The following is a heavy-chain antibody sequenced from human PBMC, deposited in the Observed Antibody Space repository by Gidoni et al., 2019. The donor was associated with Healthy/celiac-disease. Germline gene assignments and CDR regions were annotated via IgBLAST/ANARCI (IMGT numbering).Heavy chain of an antibody. CDR1: GFTFSNAW. CDR2: IKSKTDGGTT. J-gene: IGHJ3*02. Sequence: EVQLVESGGGLVKPGGSLRLSCAASGFTFSNAWMSWVRQAPGKGLEWVGRIKSKTDGGTTDYAAPVKGRFTISRDDSKNTLYLQMNSLKTEDTAVYYCTTPSGSENYDAFDIWGQGTMVTVSS. CDR3: TTPSGSENYDAFDI. D-gene: IGHD1-26*01. V-gene: IGHV3-15*01.